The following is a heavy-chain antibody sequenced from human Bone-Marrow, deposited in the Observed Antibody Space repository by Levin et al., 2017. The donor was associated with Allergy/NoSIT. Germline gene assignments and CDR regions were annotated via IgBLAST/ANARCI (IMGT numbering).Heavy chain of an antibody. Sequence: PGGSLRLSCAASGFTFSSYSMNWVRQAPGKGLEWVSSISSSSSYIYYADSVKGRFTISRDNAKNSLYLQMNSLRAEDTAVYYCARDSYCSGGSCLKFNDAFDIWGQGTMVTVSS. CDR1: GFTFSSYS. V-gene: IGHV3-21*01. J-gene: IGHJ3*02. CDR2: ISSSSSYI. CDR3: ARDSYCSGGSCLKFNDAFDI. D-gene: IGHD2-15*01.